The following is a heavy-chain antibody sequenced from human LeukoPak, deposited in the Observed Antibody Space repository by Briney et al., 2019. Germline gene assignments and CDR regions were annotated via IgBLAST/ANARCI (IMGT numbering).Heavy chain of an antibody. CDR3: AQDQAPHIS. Sequence: GGSLRLSCAASGFTFSSYAMTWVRQAPEKGLEWVSSISDSGGSTYYADSVKGRFTISRDNSRNTLFLQMSSLRAEGTAVYYCAQDQAPHISWGRGTLVTVSS. CDR1: GFTFSSYA. V-gene: IGHV3-23*01. J-gene: IGHJ5*02. CDR2: ISDSGGST. D-gene: IGHD3-3*02.